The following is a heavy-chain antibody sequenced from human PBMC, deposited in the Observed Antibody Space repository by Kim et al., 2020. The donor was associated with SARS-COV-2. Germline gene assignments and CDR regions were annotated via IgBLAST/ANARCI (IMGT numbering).Heavy chain of an antibody. CDR1: GFTFSSYS. CDR2: ISSSSAI. D-gene: IGHD6-19*01. CDR3: AGGRVAVAGTNWFDP. Sequence: GGSLRLSCAASGFTFSSYSMNWVRQAPGKGLEWVSYISSSSAIYYADSVEGRLTISSDNTKNSLYLQKNNLRDEDAAVYYCAGGRVAVAGTNWFDPWGQGGLVTVSP. V-gene: IGHV3-48*02. J-gene: IGHJ5*02.